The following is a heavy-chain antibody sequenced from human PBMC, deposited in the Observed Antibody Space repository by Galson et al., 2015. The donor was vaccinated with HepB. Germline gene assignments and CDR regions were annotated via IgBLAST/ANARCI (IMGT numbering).Heavy chain of an antibody. CDR2: ISYDGSNK. J-gene: IGHJ4*02. CDR1: GFTFSSYA. V-gene: IGHV3-30*04. Sequence: SLRLSCAASGFTFSSYAMHWVRQAPGKGLEWVAVISYDGSNKYYADSVKGRFTISRDNSKNTLYLQMNSLRAEDTAVYYCARAASPSDTAMVGGFDYWGQGTLVTVSS. D-gene: IGHD5-18*01. CDR3: ARAASPSDTAMVGGFDY.